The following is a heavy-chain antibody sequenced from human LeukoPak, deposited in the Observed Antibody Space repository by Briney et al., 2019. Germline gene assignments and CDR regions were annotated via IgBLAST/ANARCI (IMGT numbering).Heavy chain of an antibody. Sequence: ASVKVSCKASGYSFTSYGISWVRQAPGQGLEWMGWISAYNGNTKYAQKLQGRVTMTTDTSTSTAYMELRSLRSDDTAVYYCAGDLGDIVVIPTAISLPWGQGTLVTVSS. CDR3: AGDLGDIVVIPTAISLP. J-gene: IGHJ5*02. V-gene: IGHV1-18*01. D-gene: IGHD2-2*01. CDR2: ISAYNGNT. CDR1: GYSFTSYG.